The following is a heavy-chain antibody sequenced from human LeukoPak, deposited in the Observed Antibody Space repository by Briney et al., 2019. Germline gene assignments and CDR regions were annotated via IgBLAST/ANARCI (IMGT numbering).Heavy chain of an antibody. Sequence: GEPLKISCQVSGYTFTSSWIGWLRQMPEKGLEWMGIIYPGDSDTRYSPSFQGQVTISADKSISTAYLQWSSLKASDTAMYYCARQVGVRMVPLEFDYWGQGTLVTVSS. J-gene: IGHJ4*02. CDR1: GYTFTSSW. CDR3: ARQVGVRMVPLEFDY. CDR2: IYPGDSDT. V-gene: IGHV5-51*01. D-gene: IGHD3-10*01.